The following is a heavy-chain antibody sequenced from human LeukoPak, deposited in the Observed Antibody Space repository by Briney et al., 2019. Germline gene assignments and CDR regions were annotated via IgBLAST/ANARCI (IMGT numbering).Heavy chain of an antibody. Sequence: SETLSITCAVFGGSFSDYYWSWIRQPPGEGLQWIGEINHSGSANYNPSLKSRVTISVDTSKSQFSLKVNSVTAADTALYYCARGGTVSTSWYLDLWGRGTLVTVSS. D-gene: IGHD1-14*01. CDR2: INHSGSA. CDR1: GGSFSDYY. CDR3: ARGGTVSTSWYLDL. V-gene: IGHV4-34*01. J-gene: IGHJ2*01.